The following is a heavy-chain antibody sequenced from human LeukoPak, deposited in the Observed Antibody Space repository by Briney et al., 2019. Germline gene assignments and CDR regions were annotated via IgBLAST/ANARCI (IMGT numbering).Heavy chain of an antibody. J-gene: IGHJ6*03. Sequence: GGTLRLSCAASGFTFSSYGMSWVRQAPGKGLEWVSAISGSGGSTYYADSVKGRFTISRDNSKNTLYLQMNSLRAEDTALYYCARSHGSGTYYYYMDVWGKGTTVTVSS. D-gene: IGHD3-10*01. CDR3: ARSHGSGTYYYYMDV. V-gene: IGHV3-23*01. CDR1: GFTFSSYG. CDR2: ISGSGGST.